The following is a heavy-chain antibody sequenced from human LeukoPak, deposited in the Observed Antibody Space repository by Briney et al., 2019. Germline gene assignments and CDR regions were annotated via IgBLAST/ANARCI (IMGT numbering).Heavy chain of an antibody. CDR1: GGSISSSSYY. CDR2: IYYSGST. J-gene: IGHJ4*02. CDR3: ARRGAIWFGERIFDY. D-gene: IGHD3-10*01. V-gene: IGHV4-39*01. Sequence: SETLSLTCTVSGGSISSSSYYWGWIRQPPGKGLEWIGKIYYSGSTYYNPSLKSRVTISVDTSKNQFSLKLSSVTAADTAVYYCARRGAIWFGERIFDYWGQGTLVTVSS.